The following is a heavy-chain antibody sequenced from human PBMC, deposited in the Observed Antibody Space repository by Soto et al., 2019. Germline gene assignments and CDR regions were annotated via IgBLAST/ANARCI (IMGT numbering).Heavy chain of an antibody. D-gene: IGHD6-13*01. CDR3: ARDQSSSWYVY. Sequence: GGSLRLSCAASGFTFSSYAMSWVRQAPGKGLEWVANIKQDGSEKYYVDSVKGRFTISRDNAKNSLYLQMNSLRAEDTAVYYCARDQSSSWYVYWGQGTLVTVSS. CDR1: GFTFSSYA. V-gene: IGHV3-7*03. CDR2: IKQDGSEK. J-gene: IGHJ4*02.